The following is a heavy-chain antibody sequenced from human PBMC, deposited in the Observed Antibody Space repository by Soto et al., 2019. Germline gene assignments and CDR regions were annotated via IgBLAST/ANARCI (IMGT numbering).Heavy chain of an antibody. CDR1: GFNFGFFG. V-gene: IGHV3-30*03. D-gene: IGHD3-10*01. CDR3: ARGSLSFDFDS. J-gene: IGHJ4*02. CDR2: ISGDGINT. Sequence: QIQLVESGGDVVQPGRSLRLSCAASGFNFGFFGMHWVRQAPGKGLEWVAFISGDGINTHYADSVRGRFTVSRDYSKKTMYLQMDTLRVDDSALYYCARGSLSFDFDSWGQGTLVTVSS.